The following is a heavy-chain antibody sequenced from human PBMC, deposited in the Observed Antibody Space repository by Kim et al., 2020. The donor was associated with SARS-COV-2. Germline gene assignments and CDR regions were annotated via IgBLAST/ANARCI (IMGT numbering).Heavy chain of an antibody. CDR1: GFTFGDFA. CDR2: LSFSGVVT. Sequence: GGSLRLSCTASGFTFGDFAMTWVRQAPGKGLEWVSALSFSGVVTYYADSDVKGRFTIARDNSKNTLYLQMNGLRAEDTAVYYCAKNEGGVAAGPFEFWGRGTLVTVSS. J-gene: IGHJ4*02. D-gene: IGHD6-13*01. V-gene: IGHV3-23*01. CDR3: AKNEGGVAAGPFEF.